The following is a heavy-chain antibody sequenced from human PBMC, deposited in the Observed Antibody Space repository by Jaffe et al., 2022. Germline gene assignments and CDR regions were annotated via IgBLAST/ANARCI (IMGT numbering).Heavy chain of an antibody. Sequence: EVQLLESGGGLVQPGGSLRLSCAASGFTFSSYAMSWVRQAPGKGLEWVSAISGSGGSTYYADSVKGRFTIFRDNSKNMLYLQMNSLRAEDTAVYYCAKVPLEWSPREGFDYWGQGTLVTVSS. J-gene: IGHJ4*02. D-gene: IGHD3-3*01. CDR2: ISGSGGST. CDR1: GFTFSSYA. CDR3: AKVPLEWSPREGFDY. V-gene: IGHV3-23*01.